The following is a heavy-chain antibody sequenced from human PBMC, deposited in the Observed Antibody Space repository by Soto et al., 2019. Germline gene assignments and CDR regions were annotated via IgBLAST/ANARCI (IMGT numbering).Heavy chain of an antibody. CDR2: IKSKADGGTT. J-gene: IGHJ4*02. Sequence: EVQLVESGGGLVKPGGSLRLSCAASGFIFSNAWINWVRQAPGKGLEWVGRIKSKADGGTTDFAAPVKGRFAISRDDSKNTLYLQMNSLKTEDTAVYYCTAAFLYNGRDNWGQGTLLTVSS. V-gene: IGHV3-15*07. CDR1: GFIFSNAW. D-gene: IGHD2-8*01. CDR3: TAAFLYNGRDN.